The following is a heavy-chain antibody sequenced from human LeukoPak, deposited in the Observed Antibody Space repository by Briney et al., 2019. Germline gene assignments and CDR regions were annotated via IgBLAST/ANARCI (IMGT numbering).Heavy chain of an antibody. CDR3: AREISDYDHLTGYRAYFFDY. D-gene: IGHD3-9*01. Sequence: GGSLRLSCAASGFIFSTYIVHWVRQGPGKGLEWVAVKSNDGSHRYYADSVKGRFTISRDNSKNTLYLQMNSLRAEDTAVYYCAREISDYDHLTGYRAYFFDYWGQGTLVTVSS. CDR1: GFIFSTYI. CDR2: KSNDGSHR. J-gene: IGHJ4*02. V-gene: IGHV3-30*14.